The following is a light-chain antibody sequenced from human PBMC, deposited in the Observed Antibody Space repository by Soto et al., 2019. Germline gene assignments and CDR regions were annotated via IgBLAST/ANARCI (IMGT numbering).Light chain of an antibody. CDR3: SSYTSSSTLVV. Sequence: QSALTQPASVSGSPGQSITISCTGTSSDVGGYNYVSWYQQHPGKAPKLMIYDVSNRPSGVSTRFSGSKSGNTASLPISGLQAEDEADYYCSSYTSSSTLVVFGGGTKVTVL. CDR1: SSDVGGYNY. V-gene: IGLV2-14*01. J-gene: IGLJ2*01. CDR2: DVS.